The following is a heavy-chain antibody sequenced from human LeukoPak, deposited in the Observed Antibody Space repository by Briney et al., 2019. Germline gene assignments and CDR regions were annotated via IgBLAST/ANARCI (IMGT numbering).Heavy chain of an antibody. Sequence: SQTLSLTCAISGDSVSSKSVAWNCIRQSPSRGLEWLGRTYYRSRWYNDYAASVNSRIIINADTSKNQFFLQLNSVTPEDTAVYYCARVKWLDQINWFDTWGQGTLVTVSS. CDR2: TYYRSRWYN. V-gene: IGHV6-1*01. J-gene: IGHJ5*02. CDR3: ARVKWLDQINWFDT. CDR1: GDSVSSKSVA. D-gene: IGHD5-12*01.